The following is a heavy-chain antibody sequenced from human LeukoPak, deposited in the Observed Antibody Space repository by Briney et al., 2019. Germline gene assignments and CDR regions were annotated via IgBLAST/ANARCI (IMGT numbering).Heavy chain of an antibody. Sequence: PGGSLRISCAASGFTVTSNDMSWVRQAPGKGLEWVSVIDSGGRAYYTDSVKGRFTISRDNSKNTLYLQMNNLRAEDTAVYYCAKEEDRWEWFDPRGQGTLVTVSS. CDR1: GFTVTSND. J-gene: IGHJ5*02. CDR3: AKEEDRWEWFDP. D-gene: IGHD1-26*01. V-gene: IGHV3-66*01. CDR2: IDSGGRA.